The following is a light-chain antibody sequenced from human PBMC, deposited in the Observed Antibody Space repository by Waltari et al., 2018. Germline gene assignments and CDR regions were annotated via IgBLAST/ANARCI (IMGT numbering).Light chain of an antibody. Sequence: DIVMTQSPDSLALSLGARATISCKYSQSVLHASNNRNYLAWYQQRPGQSPKLLISWASTRQSGVPDRFSGSGSAADFTLTITSLQAEDVATYYCQQYYSTPLTFGGGTKVAIK. V-gene: IGKV4-1*01. CDR3: QQYYSTPLT. CDR2: WAS. J-gene: IGKJ4*01. CDR1: QSVLHASNNRNY.